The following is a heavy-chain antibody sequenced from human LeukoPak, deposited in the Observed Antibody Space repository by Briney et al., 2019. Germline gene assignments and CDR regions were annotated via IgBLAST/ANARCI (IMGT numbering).Heavy chain of an antibody. V-gene: IGHV3-30*02. J-gene: IGHJ3*02. CDR1: GFTFSDYG. CDR2: IRYDGSNK. CDR3: ARRSAAKDAFDI. D-gene: IGHD6-25*01. Sequence: GGSLRLSCAASGFTFSDYGMHWVRQAPGKGLEWVTFIRYDGSNKYYADSVKARFTISRDNAKNTLYLQMNSLRAEDTAVYYCARRSAAKDAFDIWGQGTMVTVSS.